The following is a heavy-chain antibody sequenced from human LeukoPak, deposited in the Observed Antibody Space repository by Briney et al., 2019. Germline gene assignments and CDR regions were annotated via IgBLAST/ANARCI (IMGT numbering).Heavy chain of an antibody. CDR3: ARDRSSTRCQGPVFDN. J-gene: IGHJ4*02. D-gene: IGHD2-2*01. Sequence: ASVRVSCKASGYTFTSNYMHWVRQAPGQGLEWMRVIHPSGGNTNYAQEFQGRVAMARDTSTSTVYMELSSLRSEDTAIYYCARDRSSTRCQGPVFDNWGQGTLVTVSS. CDR2: IHPSGGNT. CDR1: GYTFTSNY. V-gene: IGHV1-46*01.